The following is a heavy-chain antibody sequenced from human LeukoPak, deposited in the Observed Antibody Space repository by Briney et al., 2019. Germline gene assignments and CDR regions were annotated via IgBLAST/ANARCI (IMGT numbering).Heavy chain of an antibody. CDR3: ARGVSGVLVVPAAIPAYYYYYYMDV. CDR2: NKHSGRT. V-gene: IGHV4-34*01. CDR1: GGPFSGYY. J-gene: IGHJ6*03. D-gene: IGHD2-2*02. Sequence: PSETLSLICAVYGGPFSGYYWSWIRQPPGKGLEWIGENKHSGRTNHNPSLQSRVTISVDPSKNQFSLKLSSVTAADTDVYYCARGVSGVLVVPAAIPAYYYYYYMDVWGKGTTVTVSS.